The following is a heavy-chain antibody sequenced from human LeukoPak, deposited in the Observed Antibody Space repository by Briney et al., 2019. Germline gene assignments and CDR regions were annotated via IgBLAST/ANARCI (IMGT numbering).Heavy chain of an antibody. J-gene: IGHJ6*02. D-gene: IGHD5-12*01. CDR3: ARGPVATVGYGMDV. V-gene: IGHV4-59*12. CDR1: GDSISPSY. Sequence: SETLSLTCTVSGDSISPSYWTWIRQPPGKGLKWIGHVSHSGTTNYNPSLNSRVIISVDTSKNQVSLRLMSVTAADTAVYYCARGPVATVGYGMDVWGQATTVTVSS. CDR2: VSHSGTT.